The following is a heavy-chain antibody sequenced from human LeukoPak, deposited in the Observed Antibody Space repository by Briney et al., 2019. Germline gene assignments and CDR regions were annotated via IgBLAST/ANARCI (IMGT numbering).Heavy chain of an antibody. J-gene: IGHJ4*02. CDR1: VGTFSIYA. Sequence: SLKASCAASVGTFSIYAIGWVRQSPRQGDEWMGRIIPILGIANYAQKFQGRVTITADKSTSTAYTELSSLRAEDTAVYYCASLNSGYSYDYWGQGTLVTVSS. V-gene: IGHV1-69*04. D-gene: IGHD5-18*01. CDR3: ASLNSGYSYDY. CDR2: IIPILGIA.